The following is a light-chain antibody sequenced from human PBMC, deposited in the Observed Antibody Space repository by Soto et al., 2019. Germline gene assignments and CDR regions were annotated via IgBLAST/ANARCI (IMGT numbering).Light chain of an antibody. Sequence: QSVLTQPPSASVSPGQSVTISCTGTSSDIGAYNYVSWYQQHPGKAPKLMIHEVSKRPSGVPDRFSGSKSGNTASLTVSGLQAEDEADYYCSSYAGSNDRWVFGGGTKLTVL. CDR2: EVS. CDR3: SSYAGSNDRWV. CDR1: SSDIGAYNY. V-gene: IGLV2-8*01. J-gene: IGLJ3*02.